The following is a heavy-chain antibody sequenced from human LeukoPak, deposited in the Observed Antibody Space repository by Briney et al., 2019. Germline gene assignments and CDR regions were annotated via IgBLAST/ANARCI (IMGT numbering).Heavy chain of an antibody. J-gene: IGHJ6*03. CDR3: ARVVESYYYYMDV. CDR1: GGSISSYY. Sequence: SETLSLTCTVSGGSISSYYWSWIRQPPGKGLEWIGYIYYSGSTNYDPSLKSRVTISVDTSKNQFSLKLSSVTAADTAVYYCARVVESYYYYMDVWGKGTTVTISS. V-gene: IGHV4-59*01. D-gene: IGHD5-24*01. CDR2: IYYSGST.